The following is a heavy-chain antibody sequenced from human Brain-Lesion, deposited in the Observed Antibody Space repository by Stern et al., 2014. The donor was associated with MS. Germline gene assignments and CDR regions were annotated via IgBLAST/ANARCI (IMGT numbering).Heavy chain of an antibody. CDR1: GYIFTGYY. CDR2: INPNTGGT. D-gene: IGHD3-3*01. J-gene: IGHJ6*02. Sequence: VQLEESGAEVKKPGASVKVSCKTSGYIFTGYYIHWVRQAPGQGLEWMAWINPNTGGTKYAQKFQGRVTMSRDTSISTAYVELSSLTSDDTAVYYCARDQRGITIFGVVTDYYYLGMDVWGQGTTVTVS. CDR3: ARDQRGITIFGVVTDYYYLGMDV. V-gene: IGHV1-2*02.